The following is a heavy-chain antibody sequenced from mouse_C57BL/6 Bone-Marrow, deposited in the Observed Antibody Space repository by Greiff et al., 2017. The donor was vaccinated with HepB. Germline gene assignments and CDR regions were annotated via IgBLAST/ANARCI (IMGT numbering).Heavy chain of an antibody. Sequence: EVNVVESGGGLVQPGGSLSLSCAASGFTFTDYYMSWVRQPPGKALEWLGFIRNKANGYTTEYSASVKGRFTISRDNSQSILYLQMNDLRAEDSATYYCARSYYYGYFDVWGTGTTVTVSS. J-gene: IGHJ1*03. CDR3: ARSYYYGYFDV. V-gene: IGHV7-3*01. D-gene: IGHD1-1*01. CDR1: GFTFTDYY. CDR2: IRNKANGYTT.